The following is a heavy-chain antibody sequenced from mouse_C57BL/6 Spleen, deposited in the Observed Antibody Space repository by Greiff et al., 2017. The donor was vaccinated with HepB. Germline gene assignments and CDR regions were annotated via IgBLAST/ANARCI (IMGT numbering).Heavy chain of an antibody. CDR3: AISIYGNYDY. V-gene: IGHV1-74*01. CDR1: GYTFTSYW. J-gene: IGHJ2*01. D-gene: IGHD2-1*01. Sequence: QVQLKQPWAELVQPGASVKVSCKASGYTFTSYWMHWVKQRPGQGLEWIGRIHPSDSDTNYNQKFKCKATLTVDKSSSTAYMQLRRLTSEDSAVYHSAISIYGNYDYWGQGTTLTVSS. CDR2: IHPSDSDT.